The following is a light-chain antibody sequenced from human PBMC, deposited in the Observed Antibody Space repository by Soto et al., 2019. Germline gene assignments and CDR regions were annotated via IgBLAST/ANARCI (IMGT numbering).Light chain of an antibody. CDR1: SSDVGGYNY. CDR3: CSYTSSSTLV. J-gene: IGLJ1*01. Sequence: QSALTQPASVSGSPGQSITISCTGTSSDVGGYNYVSWYQQHPGKAPKLMIYEVSNRPSGVSNRFSGSKSGNTASLTISGVQVEDEVDYYCCSYTSSSTLVFGTGTKLTVL. CDR2: EVS. V-gene: IGLV2-14*01.